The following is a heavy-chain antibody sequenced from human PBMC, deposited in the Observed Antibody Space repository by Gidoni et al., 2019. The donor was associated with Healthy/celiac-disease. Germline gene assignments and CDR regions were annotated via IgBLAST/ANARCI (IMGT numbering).Heavy chain of an antibody. CDR1: GFTFSSYA. CDR3: AKDVSLGLDY. Sequence: EVQLLESGVGLVQPGGSLRLSCAASGFTFSSYAMRWVRRAPGKGLELVSAISGSGGSTYYADSVKGRFTISRDNSKNTLYLQMNSLRAEDTAVYYCAKDVSLGLDYWGQGTLVTVSS. V-gene: IGHV3-23*01. J-gene: IGHJ4*02. D-gene: IGHD7-27*01. CDR2: ISGSGGST.